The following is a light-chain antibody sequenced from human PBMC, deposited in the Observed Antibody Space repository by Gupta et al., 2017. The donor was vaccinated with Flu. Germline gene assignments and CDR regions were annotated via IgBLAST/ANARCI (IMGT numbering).Light chain of an antibody. V-gene: IGKV3-15*01. J-gene: IGKJ2*01. CDR2: GAS. CDR1: EFFTGN. CDR3: QQYHDWPYT. Sequence: EMVMSLPPVSLSVSPGERATLSCRASEFFTGNLAWYQQKPGQAPRLLIYGASTRATGVPARFSGSGSGTQFTLTISSLQSEDFALYYCQQYHDWPYTFGQGTKLENK.